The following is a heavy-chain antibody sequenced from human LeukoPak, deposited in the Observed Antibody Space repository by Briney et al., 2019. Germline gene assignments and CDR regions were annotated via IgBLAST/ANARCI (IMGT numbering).Heavy chain of an antibody. Sequence: GGSLRLSCAASGFTFSSYAMSWVRQAPGKGLEWVSAISSSGSTIYYADSVKGRFTIPRDNAKNSLYLQMNSLRAEDTAVYYCAGDAYYDFWSGYYTYWGQGTLVTVSS. V-gene: IGHV3-21*04. D-gene: IGHD3-3*01. CDR3: AGDAYYDFWSGYYTY. CDR2: ISSSGSTI. J-gene: IGHJ4*02. CDR1: GFTFSSYA.